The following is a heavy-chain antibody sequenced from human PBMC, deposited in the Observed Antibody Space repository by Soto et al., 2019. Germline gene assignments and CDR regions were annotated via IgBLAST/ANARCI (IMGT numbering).Heavy chain of an antibody. Sequence: EVQLVESGGGLVQPGGSVILSCAASGFSFSGFAIHWVRQASGKGLEWVGRIKTKPNNYAAAYLASVKGRFTISRDDSKNTSYLQMDSLKTEDTAVYYCARLWAGGSGGDSPPFYLDYWGQGALVTVSS. D-gene: IGHD2-21*02. J-gene: IGHJ4*02. CDR2: IKTKPNNYAA. CDR3: ARLWAGGSGGDSPPFYLDY. V-gene: IGHV3-73*02. CDR1: GFSFSGFA.